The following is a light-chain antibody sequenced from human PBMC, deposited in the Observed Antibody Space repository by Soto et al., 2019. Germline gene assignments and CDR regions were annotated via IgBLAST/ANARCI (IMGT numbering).Light chain of an antibody. J-gene: IGLJ2*01. Sequence: QSVLTQPHSVSAAPGQKVSISCSGSSSNVGKNFVSWYQHVPGKAPKLLIYDNQKRPSGIPDRFSASKSGTLATLDITGLQNGDEADYYCGTWDSSLTIGVIFGGGTKLTVL. CDR2: DNQ. V-gene: IGLV1-51*01. CDR3: GTWDSSLTIGVI. CDR1: SSNVGKNF.